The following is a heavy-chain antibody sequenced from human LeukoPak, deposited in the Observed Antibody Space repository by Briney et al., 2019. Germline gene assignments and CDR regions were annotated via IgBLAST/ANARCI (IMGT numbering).Heavy chain of an antibody. CDR2: IYASGKT. CDR1: GDSMSDSY. D-gene: IGHD6-13*01. V-gene: IGHV4-59*10. Sequence: SETLSLTCAVSGDSMSDSYWSWIRQPAGKGLEYIGRIYASGKTNYNPSLKSRVTLSVDTSSSQFSLTLSSVTAADTAVYYCARQIASAGTAGFDFWGQGALVTVSS. CDR3: ARQIASAGTAGFDF. J-gene: IGHJ4*02.